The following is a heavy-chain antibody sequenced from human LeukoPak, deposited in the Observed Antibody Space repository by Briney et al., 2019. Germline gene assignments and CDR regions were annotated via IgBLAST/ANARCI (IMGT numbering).Heavy chain of an antibody. D-gene: IGHD2-8*01. V-gene: IGHV1-69*13. CDR2: IIPIFGTA. CDR3: ARDCTNGVCPVSYYGMDV. J-gene: IGHJ6*02. CDR1: GGTLSSYA. Sequence: SVKVSCKASGGTLSSYAISWVRQAPGQGLEWMGGIIPIFGTANFAQKFQGRVTITADESTSTAYMELSSLRSEDTAVYYCARDCTNGVCPVSYYGMDVWGQGTTVTVSS.